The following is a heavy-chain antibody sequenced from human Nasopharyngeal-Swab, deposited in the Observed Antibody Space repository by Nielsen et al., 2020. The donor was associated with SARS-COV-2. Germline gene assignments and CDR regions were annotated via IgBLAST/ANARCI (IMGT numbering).Heavy chain of an antibody. CDR2: ISTYSADT. V-gene: IGHV1-18*01. Sequence: ASVKVSCKASGYTFSSYGINWVRQAPGQGLEWMGWISTYSADTNFAQKFQDRLSMTTDTSTSTAYMELRNLRSDDTGVYYCARDPSTGTGGSYYYLYGMDVWGLGTTVTVSS. CDR1: GYTFSSYG. J-gene: IGHJ6*02. CDR3: ARDPSTGTGGSYYYLYGMDV. D-gene: IGHD1-7*01.